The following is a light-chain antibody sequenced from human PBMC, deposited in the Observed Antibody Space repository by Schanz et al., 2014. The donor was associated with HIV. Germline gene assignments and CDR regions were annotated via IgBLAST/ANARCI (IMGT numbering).Light chain of an antibody. V-gene: IGLV1-51*01. CDR2: DNY. CDR1: SSNIGNNY. J-gene: IGLJ2*01. Sequence: QSVLTQPPSVSAAPGQKVTISCSGSSSNIGNNYVSWYQQFPGTAPKLLIYDNYQRPSGVPDRFSGSKSGTSATLGITGLKTGDEADYYCGTWDSTLREVVFGGGTKLTVL. CDR3: GTWDSTLREVV.